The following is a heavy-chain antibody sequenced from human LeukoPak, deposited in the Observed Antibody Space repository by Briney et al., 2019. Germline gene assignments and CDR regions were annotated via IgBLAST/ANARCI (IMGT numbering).Heavy chain of an antibody. J-gene: IGHJ4*02. D-gene: IGHD3-10*01. CDR2: ISGGSGNR. CDR3: AREEYYGSGSLDY. CDR1: GFTFKDYA. Sequence: GGSLTLSCAASGFTFKDYAMTWVRQAPGKGLEWVSGISGGSGNRDYGDSVKGRFTISRDNSKNTLYLQMNSLRAEDTAVYYCAREEYYGSGSLDYWGQGTLVTVSS. V-gene: IGHV3-23*01.